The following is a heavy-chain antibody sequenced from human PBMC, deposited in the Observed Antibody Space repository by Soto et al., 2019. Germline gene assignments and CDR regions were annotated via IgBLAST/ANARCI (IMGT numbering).Heavy chain of an antibody. D-gene: IGHD4-17*01. CDR2: ISDSGSTM. Sequence: EVILVESGGGLARPGGSLRLSCATSGFSFSSFEMIWVRQAPGKGLEWISYISDSGSTMYYADSVTGRFTISRDNAKNSLYLQMSSLRVEDTALYYCARSTVTSDWGQGTQVTVSS. CDR3: ARSTVTSD. J-gene: IGHJ4*02. V-gene: IGHV3-48*03. CDR1: GFSFSSFE.